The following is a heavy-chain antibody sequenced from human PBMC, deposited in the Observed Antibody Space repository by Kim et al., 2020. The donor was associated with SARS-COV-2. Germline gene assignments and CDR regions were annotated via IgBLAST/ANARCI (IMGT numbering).Heavy chain of an antibody. CDR3: ARGLGWLPSS. CDR2: VHTSGTT. D-gene: IGHD3-3*01. J-gene: IGHJ5*02. Sequence: SETLSLTCTVSGGSISGYYYNWVRQPAGKGLEWIGSVHTSGTTNYNPSLISRVTLSLDTSKNHFSLKLTSVTAADTAVYYCARGLGWLPSSWGQGTLVTVSS. CDR1: GGSISGYY. V-gene: IGHV4-4*07.